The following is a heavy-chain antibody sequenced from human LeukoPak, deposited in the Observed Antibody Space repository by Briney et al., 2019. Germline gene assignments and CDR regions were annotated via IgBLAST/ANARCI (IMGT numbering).Heavy chain of an antibody. D-gene: IGHD6-13*01. J-gene: IGHJ4*02. CDR2: ISYDGSNK. CDR3: AKDLDGIAAAADY. Sequence: GGSLRLSCAASGFTFSSYGMHWVRQAPGKGLEWVAVISYDGSNKYYADSVKGRFTISRDNSKNTLYLQMNSLRAEDTAVYYCAKDLDGIAAAADYWGQGTLVTVSS. CDR1: GFTFSSYG. V-gene: IGHV3-30*18.